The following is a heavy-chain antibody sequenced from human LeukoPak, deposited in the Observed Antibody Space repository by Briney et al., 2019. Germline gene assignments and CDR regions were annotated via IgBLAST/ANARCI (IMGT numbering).Heavy chain of an antibody. J-gene: IGHJ4*02. CDR2: INWNGGST. CDR1: GFTFDDYG. D-gene: IGHD1-26*01. V-gene: IGHV3-20*04. Sequence: PGGSLRLSCAASGFTFDDYGMSWVRQAPGKGVEWVSGINWNGGSTVYADSVKGRFTISRDNAKNSLYLQMNSLRAEDTALSYCARDGHWSWSYYEYFDYWGQGTLVTVSS. CDR3: ARDGHWSWSYYEYFDY.